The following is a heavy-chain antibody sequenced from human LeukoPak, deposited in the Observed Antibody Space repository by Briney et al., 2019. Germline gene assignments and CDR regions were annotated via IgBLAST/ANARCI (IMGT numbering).Heavy chain of an antibody. CDR3: ASWYSNDWNPRFDY. D-gene: IGHD6-19*01. V-gene: IGHV3-7*01. CDR1: GFTFTTFW. CDR2: IKQDGSEQ. Sequence: AGGSLRLSCAASGFTFTTFWMGWVRQAPGKGLEWVANIKQDGSEQYYVDSVKGRFIISRDNANNLLYLQMNSLRAEDTAVYHCASWYSNDWNPRFDYWGQGALVTVSS. J-gene: IGHJ4*02.